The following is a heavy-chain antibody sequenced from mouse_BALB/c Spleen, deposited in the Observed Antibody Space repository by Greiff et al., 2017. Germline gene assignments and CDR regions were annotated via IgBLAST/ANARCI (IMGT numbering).Heavy chain of an antibody. D-gene: IGHD2-3*01. V-gene: IGHV3-8*02. CDR3: ARGRGGYYDYYAMDY. CDR2: ISYSGST. J-gene: IGHJ4*01. CDR1: GDSITSGY. Sequence: EVQLVESGPSLVKPSQTLSLTCSVTGDSITSGYWNWIRKFPGNKLEYMGYISYSGSTYYNPSLKSRISITRDTSKNQYYLQLNSVTTEDTATYYCARGRGGYYDYYAMDYWGQGTSVTVSS.